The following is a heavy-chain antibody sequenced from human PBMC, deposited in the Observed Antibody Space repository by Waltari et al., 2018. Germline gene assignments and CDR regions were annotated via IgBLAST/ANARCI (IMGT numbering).Heavy chain of an antibody. Sequence: QVQLVQSGAEVMKPGASVKLSCKASGYTFTIYDHTWVRQATGQGLEWMGWMNPNSGNTGYAQKFQGRVTITRNTSISTAYMELSSLRSEDTAVYYCARGYSNYEAVWFDPWGQGTLVTVSS. D-gene: IGHD4-4*01. V-gene: IGHV1-8*03. CDR1: GYTFTIYD. CDR3: ARGYSNYEAVWFDP. J-gene: IGHJ5*02. CDR2: MNPNSGNT.